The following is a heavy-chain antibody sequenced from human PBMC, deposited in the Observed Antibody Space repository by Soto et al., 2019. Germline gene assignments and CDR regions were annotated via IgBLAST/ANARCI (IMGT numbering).Heavy chain of an antibody. D-gene: IGHD3-22*01. CDR3: AKSRYADSSGDYYDV. V-gene: IGHV3-23*01. J-gene: IGHJ4*02. CDR2: IGGRGTSS. CDR1: GFTFSNYS. Sequence: PXGSLRLTCAASGFTFSNYSMSWVRQAPGKGLEWVSGIGGRGTSSYYADSVKGRFAISRDNSYNTLFLQLHRLRAEDTAVYYCAKSRYADSSGDYYDVWGQGTRVTVSS.